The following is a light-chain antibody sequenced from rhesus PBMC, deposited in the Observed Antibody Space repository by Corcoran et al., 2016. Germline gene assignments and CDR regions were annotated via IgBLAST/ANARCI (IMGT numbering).Light chain of an antibody. Sequence: QAVVTQEPSLTVSPGGTVTLTCGSNTGAVTSGNFPHWFQQKPGQAPRGLIYNTNNKHSWTPARFSGTPAGGKAALTVSGALPEDDADYYCLLYYNSMYVFGSGTNLTVL. CDR2: NTN. CDR1: TGAVTSGNF. CDR3: LLYYNSMYV. J-gene: IGLJ6*01. V-gene: IGLV7-76*01.